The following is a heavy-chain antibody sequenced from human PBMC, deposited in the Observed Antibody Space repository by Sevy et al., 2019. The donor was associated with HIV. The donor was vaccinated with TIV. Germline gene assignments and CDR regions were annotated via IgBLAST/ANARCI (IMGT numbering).Heavy chain of an antibody. Sequence: ASVKVSCKASGYTFTSYYMHWVRQAPGQGLELMGIINPSGGSTSYAQKFQGRVTMTRDTSTSTVYMELSSLRSEDTAVYYSARTFTVAGKVNAFDIWGQGTMVTVSS. CDR3: ARTFTVAGKVNAFDI. CDR2: INPSGGST. J-gene: IGHJ3*02. D-gene: IGHD6-13*01. V-gene: IGHV1-46*01. CDR1: GYTFTSYY.